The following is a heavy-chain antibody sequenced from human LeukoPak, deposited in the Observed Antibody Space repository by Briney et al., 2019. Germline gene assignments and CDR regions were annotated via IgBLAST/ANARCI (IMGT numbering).Heavy chain of an antibody. J-gene: IGHJ4*02. V-gene: IGHV3-53*01. CDR3: ARRGYTSAWDY. Sequence: PGGSLRLSCAASGFTVSSNYMSWVRQAPGKGLEWVSVIYSGGSTYYADSVKGRFTISRDNGKNSLYLQMNSLRAEDTAVYFCARRGYTSAWDYWGQGTLVTVSS. CDR1: GFTVSSNY. CDR2: IYSGGST. D-gene: IGHD6-19*01.